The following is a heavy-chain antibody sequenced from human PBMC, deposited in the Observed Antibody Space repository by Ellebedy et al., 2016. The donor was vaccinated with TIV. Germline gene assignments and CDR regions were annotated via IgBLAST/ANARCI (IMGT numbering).Heavy chain of an antibody. Sequence: SGPTLVKPTQTLTLTCTFSGFSLSTSGVGVGWIRQPPGKALEWLALIYWDDAQRYSPSLKSRLTITKDTSKNQVVLTMTNMDPVYTATYYCAHEYEWLVDYWGQGTLVTVSS. D-gene: IGHD6-19*01. J-gene: IGHJ4*02. CDR3: AHEYEWLVDY. CDR1: GFSLSTSGVG. V-gene: IGHV2-5*02. CDR2: IYWDDAQ.